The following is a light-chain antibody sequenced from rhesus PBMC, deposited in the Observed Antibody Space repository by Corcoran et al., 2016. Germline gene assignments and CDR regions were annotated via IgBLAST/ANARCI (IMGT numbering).Light chain of an antibody. V-gene: IGKV1-37*01. CDR2: SAS. Sequence: DIQMTQSPSSLSASVGDTVTITCRASQAISSYLAWYQQKPGEAPKPLINSASNLESGFPSRFSGSGSGTEITLTISSLQPEDFAAYYCQQYDSPPFTFGPGTKLDIK. J-gene: IGKJ3*01. CDR3: QQYDSPPFT. CDR1: QAISSY.